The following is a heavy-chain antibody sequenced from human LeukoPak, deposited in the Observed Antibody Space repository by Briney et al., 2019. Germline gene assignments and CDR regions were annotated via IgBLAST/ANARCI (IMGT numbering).Heavy chain of an antibody. CDR1: GLTFNNYA. V-gene: IGHV3-23*01. D-gene: IGHD3-16*01. Sequence: GGSLRLSCAVSGLTFNNYAMSWVRQAPGKGLEWVSAISKSGDHTYYAASAKGRFTIYRDNSKNTQYLQMNSLRAEDTAVYYCATSWGPDTSAFRWGRDGMDVRGQGTTVIV. CDR3: ATSWGPDTSAFRWGRDGMDV. J-gene: IGHJ6*02. CDR2: ISKSGDHT.